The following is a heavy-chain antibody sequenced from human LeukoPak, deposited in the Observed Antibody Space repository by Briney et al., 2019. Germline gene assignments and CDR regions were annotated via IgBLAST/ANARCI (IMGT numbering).Heavy chain of an antibody. V-gene: IGHV3-30*18. CDR2: ISYDGSNK. Sequence: GGSLRLSCAASGFTFSSYGMHWVRQAPGKGLEGVAVISYDGSNKYYADSVKGRFTISRDNSKNTLYLQMNSLRAEDTAVYYCAKDFPCSGGSCYSSGFDYWGQGTLVTVSS. D-gene: IGHD2-15*01. J-gene: IGHJ4*02. CDR1: GFTFSSYG. CDR3: AKDFPCSGGSCYSSGFDY.